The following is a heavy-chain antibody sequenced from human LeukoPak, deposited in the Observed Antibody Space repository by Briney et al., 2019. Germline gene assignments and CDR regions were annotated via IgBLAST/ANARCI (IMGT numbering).Heavy chain of an antibody. D-gene: IGHD1-26*01. Sequence: PGGSLRLSCAASGFSFSNYWMSWVRQAPGKGLEWVANVKEDGSAKLYVDSVKGRFSVSRDNAKNSLYLQMNNLRADDTAVYYCARYSGSQGVEYWGQGTLVTVSS. CDR2: VKEDGSAK. V-gene: IGHV3-7*04. CDR3: ARYSGSQGVEY. CDR1: GFSFSNYW. J-gene: IGHJ4*02.